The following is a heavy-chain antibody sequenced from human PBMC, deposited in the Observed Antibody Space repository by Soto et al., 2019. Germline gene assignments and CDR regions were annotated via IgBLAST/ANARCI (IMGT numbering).Heavy chain of an antibody. D-gene: IGHD3-22*01. CDR2: TYYKSNWYN. V-gene: IGHV6-1*01. J-gene: IGHJ6*02. CDR1: GDSVSSNSAA. Sequence: QVQLQQSGPGLVKPSQTLSLTCVISGDSVSSNSAAWNWIRQSPSRGLEWLGRTYYKSNWYNDYAVSVQSRITINPDTTQNPVSLPLNSVTPDDSAVYYCAGDNLLNVYYAVPGRALDVWGQGTTITVSS. CDR3: AGDNLLNVYYAVPGRALDV.